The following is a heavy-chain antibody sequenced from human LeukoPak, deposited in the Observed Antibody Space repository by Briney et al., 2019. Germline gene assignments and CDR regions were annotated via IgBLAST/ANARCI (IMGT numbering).Heavy chain of an antibody. CDR2: ITTYNGNT. Sequence: GASVKVSCKASGYTSTSYPISWVRQAPGQGLEWVGWITTYNGNTNYAQKLQGRVTMITDTSTSTAYMDLRGLRSDDTAVYYCARGYDYGDYVGDFDYWGQGTPVTVSS. CDR1: GYTSTSYP. V-gene: IGHV1-18*01. CDR3: ARGYDYGDYVGDFDY. J-gene: IGHJ4*02. D-gene: IGHD4-17*01.